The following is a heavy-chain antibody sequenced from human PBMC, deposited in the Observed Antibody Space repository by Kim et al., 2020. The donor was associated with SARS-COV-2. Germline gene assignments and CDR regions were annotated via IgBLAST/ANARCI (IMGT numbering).Heavy chain of an antibody. CDR3: ARVGQYQLLDWFDP. Sequence: EDSVKGRFTISRDNSKNTLYLQMNSLRAEDTAVYYCARVGQYQLLDWFDPWGQGTLVTVSS. J-gene: IGHJ5*02. D-gene: IGHD2-2*01. V-gene: IGHV3-53*01.